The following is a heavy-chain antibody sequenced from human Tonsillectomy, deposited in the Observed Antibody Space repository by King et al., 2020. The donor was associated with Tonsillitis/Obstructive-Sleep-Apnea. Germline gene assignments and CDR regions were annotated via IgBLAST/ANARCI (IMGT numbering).Heavy chain of an antibody. V-gene: IGHV4-31*03. CDR3: ARTSLYWYFDL. CDR2: MYYSGST. J-gene: IGHJ2*01. CDR1: GGSISSGGYY. Sequence: LQLQESGPGLVKPSQTLSLTCTVSGGSISSGGYYWRWIRQHPGKGLEWIGYMYYSGSTYYNPSLKSRVTISVDTSKNQFSLKLSSVTAADTAVYFCARTSLYWYFDLWGRGTLVTVSS.